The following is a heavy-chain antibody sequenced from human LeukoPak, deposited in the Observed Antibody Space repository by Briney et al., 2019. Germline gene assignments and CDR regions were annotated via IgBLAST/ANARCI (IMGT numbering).Heavy chain of an antibody. CDR1: GFAFSTYA. J-gene: IGHJ4*02. Sequence: GGSLRLSCAASGFAFSTYAMSWVRQAPGKGLEWVSAISGSGGVTYWADSVKGRFTISRDNSKNTVYLQMSSLRADDTAVYFCAKDVRNSGSPFDYWGQGTLVTVSS. D-gene: IGHD1-26*01. V-gene: IGHV3-23*01. CDR2: ISGSGGVT. CDR3: AKDVRNSGSPFDY.